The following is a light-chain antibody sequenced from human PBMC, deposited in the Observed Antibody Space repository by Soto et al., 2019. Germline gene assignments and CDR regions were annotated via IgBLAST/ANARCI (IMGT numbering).Light chain of an antibody. J-gene: IGKJ1*01. CDR2: DAS. Sequence: DIQMTQSPSSLSASVGDRVTITCQASQDISNYLNWYQQKPGKAPKLLIYDASNLETGVPSRFGGSGSGTDFTLTISSQQPEDFATYYCQQSDTSPWTFGQGTKVDIK. CDR3: QQSDTSPWT. CDR1: QDISNY. V-gene: IGKV1-33*01.